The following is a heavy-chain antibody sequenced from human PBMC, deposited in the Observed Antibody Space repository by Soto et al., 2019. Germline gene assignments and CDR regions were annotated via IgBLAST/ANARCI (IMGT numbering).Heavy chain of an antibody. J-gene: IGHJ3*02. V-gene: IGHV3-33*01. D-gene: IGHD3-10*01. Sequence: QVQLVESGGGVVQPGKSLRLSCAASGFTFSSYGLHWVRQAPGKGLEWVAVIWHGGSNKYYADSVKARFTISRDNSKNTLDLQMNSLSTADKAAYYCARVPTMDRGVIDAFDIWGQGKMVTVSS. CDR1: GFTFSSYG. CDR3: ARVPTMDRGVIDAFDI. CDR2: IWHGGSNK.